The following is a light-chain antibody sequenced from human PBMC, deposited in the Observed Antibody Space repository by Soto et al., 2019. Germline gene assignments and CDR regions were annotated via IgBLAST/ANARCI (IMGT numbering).Light chain of an antibody. CDR2: DAS. CDR1: QSVSSN. Sequence: EVVMTQSPATLSVSPGERVTLSCRASQSVSSNLAWYQQKPGQAPRLLLYDASTRATGIPARFSGSGSGTEFTLTISSLQSEDFAVYYCQQYNNWPLYTFGQGTELEIK. CDR3: QQYNNWPLYT. J-gene: IGKJ2*01. V-gene: IGKV3-15*01.